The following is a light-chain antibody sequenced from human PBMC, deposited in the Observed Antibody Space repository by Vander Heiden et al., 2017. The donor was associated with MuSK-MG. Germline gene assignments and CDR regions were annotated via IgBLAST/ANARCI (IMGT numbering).Light chain of an antibody. CDR3: QQDGSSRT. J-gene: IGKJ1*01. Sequence: EIVLTQSPGTLSLSPGERATLSCRASQSVSSSYLAWYQQKPGQAPRLLIYGASSRANGIPDRFSGSGSGTDFTLTSSRREPEDFAVYYWQQDGSSRTFGQGTKVXIK. CDR2: GAS. CDR1: QSVSSSY. V-gene: IGKV3-20*01.